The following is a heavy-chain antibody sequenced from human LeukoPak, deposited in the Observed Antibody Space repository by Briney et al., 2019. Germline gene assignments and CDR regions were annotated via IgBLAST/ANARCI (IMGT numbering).Heavy chain of an antibody. V-gene: IGHV1-69-2*01. Sequence: ASVKISCKVSGYTFTDYYMHWVQQAPGKGLEWMGLVDPEDGETIYAEKFQGRVTITPDTSRDTAYMEVSSLRSEDTAMYYCATTYYDSSGYDFWGQGTLVTVSS. D-gene: IGHD3-22*01. CDR3: ATTYYDSSGYDF. CDR2: VDPEDGET. CDR1: GYTFTDYY. J-gene: IGHJ4*02.